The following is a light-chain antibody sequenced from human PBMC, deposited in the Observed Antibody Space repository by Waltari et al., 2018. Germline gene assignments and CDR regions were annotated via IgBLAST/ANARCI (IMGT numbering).Light chain of an antibody. CDR3: GTWDGSLTAGV. J-gene: IGLJ2*01. Sequence: QSVLTQPPSVSAAPGQKVTISCSGSSSNIGSNSVSWYQQLPGTAPKLLIYDNNQRPSGIPDRFSGSRSGTSATLGITGLQTVDEADYYCGTWDGSLTAGVFGGGTKVTVL. CDR1: SSNIGSNS. V-gene: IGLV1-51*01. CDR2: DNN.